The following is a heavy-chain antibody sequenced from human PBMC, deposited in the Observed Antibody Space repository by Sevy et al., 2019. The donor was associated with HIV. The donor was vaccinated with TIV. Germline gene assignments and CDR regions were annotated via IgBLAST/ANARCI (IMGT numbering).Heavy chain of an antibody. J-gene: IGHJ4*02. CDR3: AIPNDY. V-gene: IGHV3-30-3*01. CDR2: ISFDGSNK. CDR1: GFIFSDYA. Sequence: GGSLRLSCAASGFIFSDYAMHWVRQAPGKGLEWVAVISFDGSNKYYADSVKGRFTISRDNSKNSLFLQMNSLRAEDTAVYYCAIPNDYCGQGTLVTVSS.